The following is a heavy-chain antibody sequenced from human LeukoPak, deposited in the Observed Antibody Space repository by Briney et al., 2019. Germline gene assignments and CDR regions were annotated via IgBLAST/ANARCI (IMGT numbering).Heavy chain of an antibody. CDR1: GSVVTHYA. CDR3: ARDLLRTAYYDINY. Sequence: GPSELALCPSWGSVVTHYAVDLGGQRPGQRLEWMGWINTDNGNTKYSQKFQGRVTITRDTSASTAYMELRSLRSEDTAVYYCARDLLRTAYYDINYWGQGTLVTVSS. J-gene: IGHJ4*02. D-gene: IGHD3-9*01. V-gene: IGHV1-3*04. CDR2: INTDNGNT.